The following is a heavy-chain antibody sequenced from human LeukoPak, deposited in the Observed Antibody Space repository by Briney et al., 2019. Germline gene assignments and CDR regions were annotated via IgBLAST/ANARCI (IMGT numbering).Heavy chain of an antibody. CDR1: GGSVSSGSYY. V-gene: IGHV4-61*01. J-gene: IGHJ6*02. Sequence: PSETLSLTCTVSGGSVSSGSYYWSWIRQPPGKGLEWIGYIYYSGSTNYNPSLKSRVTISVDTSKNQFSLKLSSVTAADTAVYYCARDNWNYHGYYYGMDVWGQGTTVTASS. CDR3: ARDNWNYHGYYYGMDV. D-gene: IGHD1-7*01. CDR2: IYYSGST.